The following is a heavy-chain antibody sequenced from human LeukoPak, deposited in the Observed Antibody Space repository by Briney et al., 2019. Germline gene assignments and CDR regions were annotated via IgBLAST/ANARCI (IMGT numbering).Heavy chain of an antibody. Sequence: GGSLRLSCVASGFTFGSSAMHWVRQAPGKGLEWVAVISYDESNKYYADSVKGRFTISRDNSKTTLYLQMNSLRAEDTAVYYCARGTDTKPFWSGYWVDVWGQGTTVTVSS. V-gene: IGHV3-30*03. CDR1: GFTFGSSA. CDR2: ISYDESNK. D-gene: IGHD3-3*01. J-gene: IGHJ6*02. CDR3: ARGTDTKPFWSGYWVDV.